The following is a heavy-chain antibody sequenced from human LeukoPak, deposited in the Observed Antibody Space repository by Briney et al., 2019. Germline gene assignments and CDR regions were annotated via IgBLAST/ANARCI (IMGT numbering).Heavy chain of an antibody. D-gene: IGHD3-22*01. V-gene: IGHV3-23*01. CDR2: ISGSGGST. Sequence: GGSLRLSCAASGFTFSSYAMSWDRQALGKGLEWVSAISGSGGSTYYADSVKGRFTISRDNSKNTLYLQMNSLRAEDTAVYYCAIDRLSYYDSSGYYYDDYWGQGTLVTVSS. J-gene: IGHJ4*02. CDR1: GFTFSSYA. CDR3: AIDRLSYYDSSGYYYDDY.